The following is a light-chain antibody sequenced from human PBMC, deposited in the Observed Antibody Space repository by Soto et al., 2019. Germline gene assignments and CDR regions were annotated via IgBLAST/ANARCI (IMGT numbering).Light chain of an antibody. V-gene: IGKV1-5*01. Sequence: DIQMTQSPSTLSASVRDRDTNTCRASQSISSWLAWYQQKPGKAPKLLIYDASSLESGVPSRFSGSGSGTEFTLTISSLQPDDFATYYCQQYNSSLLTFGGGTKVDIK. J-gene: IGKJ4*01. CDR2: DAS. CDR3: QQYNSSLLT. CDR1: QSISSW.